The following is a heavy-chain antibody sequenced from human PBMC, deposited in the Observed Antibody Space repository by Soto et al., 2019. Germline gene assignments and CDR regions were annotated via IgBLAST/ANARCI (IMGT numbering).Heavy chain of an antibody. D-gene: IGHD3-10*01. CDR1: GGPFSDYA. J-gene: IGHJ4*02. CDR3: ARDLDYYGSGNYYNRIDY. V-gene: IGHV1-69*01. CDR2: ILPMFGTA. Sequence: QVQLVQSGAEVKKPGSSVKVSCKVSGGPFSDYAVSWGRQAPGQGLEWMGGILPMFGTANYAQKFQGRVTITADESTTTASMELNSLRSEDTDVYYCARDLDYYGSGNYYNRIDYWGQGTLVTVSS.